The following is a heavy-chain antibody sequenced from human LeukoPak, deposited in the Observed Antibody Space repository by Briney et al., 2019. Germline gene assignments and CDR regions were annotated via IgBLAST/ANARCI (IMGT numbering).Heavy chain of an antibody. CDR1: GGSIGSYY. Sequence: PSETLSLTCTVSGGSIGSYYWNWIRQPPGKGLEWIGYIYYSGSTYYNPSLKSRVTISVDTSKNQFSLRLSSVTAADTAVYYCAREVTTTVNYYYYYYGMDVWGQGTTVTVSS. CDR3: AREVTTTVNYYYYYYGMDV. CDR2: IYYSGST. V-gene: IGHV4-30-4*01. J-gene: IGHJ6*02. D-gene: IGHD4-17*01.